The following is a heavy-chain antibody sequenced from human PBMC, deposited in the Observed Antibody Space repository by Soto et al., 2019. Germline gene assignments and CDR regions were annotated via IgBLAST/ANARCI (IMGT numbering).Heavy chain of an antibody. Sequence: PGGSLRLSCAASGFRFIGLWMSWVRQAPGKGPEWVANMKNDGSEIYYVDSVKGRFTISRDNAKNSLYLQMNGLRDEDTAVYYCARGSVSHSGIFDSWGQGTLVTVSS. CDR3: ARGSVSHSGIFDS. J-gene: IGHJ4*02. D-gene: IGHD2-15*01. CDR2: MKNDGSEI. V-gene: IGHV3-7*01. CDR1: GFRFIGLW.